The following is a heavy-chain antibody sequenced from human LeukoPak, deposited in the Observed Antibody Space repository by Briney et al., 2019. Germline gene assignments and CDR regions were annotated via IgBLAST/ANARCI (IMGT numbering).Heavy chain of an antibody. CDR1: GFTFSSYS. CDR2: ISSSSSYI. V-gene: IGHV3-21*01. J-gene: IGHJ5*02. CDR3: ARDKIVGATIWFDP. Sequence: GGSLRLSCAASGFTFSSYSMNWVRQAPGKGLEWVSSISSSSSYIYYADSVKGRFIISRDNAKNSLYLQMNSLRAEDTAVYYCARDKIVGATIWFDPWGQGTLVTVSS. D-gene: IGHD1-26*01.